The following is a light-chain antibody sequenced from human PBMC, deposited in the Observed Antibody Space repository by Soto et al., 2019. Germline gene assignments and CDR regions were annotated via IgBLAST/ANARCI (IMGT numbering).Light chain of an antibody. J-gene: IGLJ3*02. CDR2: GVT. V-gene: IGLV2-14*01. Sequence: QSALTQPASVSGSPGQSITISCTGTSSDVGSQNFVSWHQQRPGKAPKFIIYGVTNRPSGVSNRFSGSKSGNTASLTISGLQADDEADYYCSSYSSSYTWVFGGGTKLTV. CDR3: SSYSSSYTWV. CDR1: SSDVGSQNF.